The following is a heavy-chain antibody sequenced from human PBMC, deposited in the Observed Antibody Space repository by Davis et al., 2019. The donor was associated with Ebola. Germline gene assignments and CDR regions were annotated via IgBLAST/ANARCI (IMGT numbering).Heavy chain of an antibody. V-gene: IGHV1-3*01. D-gene: IGHD2-21*01. CDR2: INAGNGNT. CDR1: GYNFNNHS. Sequence: AASVKVSCKASGYNFNNHSIHWVRQAPGQRLEWMGWINAGNGNTKYSQKFQGRVTITRDTSASTAYMELSSLRSEDTAVYYCARDLWPYGMDVWGQGTTVTVSS. CDR3: ARDLWPYGMDV. J-gene: IGHJ6*02.